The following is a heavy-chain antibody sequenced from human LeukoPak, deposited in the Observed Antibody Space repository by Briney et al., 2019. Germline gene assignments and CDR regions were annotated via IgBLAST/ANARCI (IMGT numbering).Heavy chain of an antibody. V-gene: IGHV1-2*02. CDR1: GYTFTGYY. CDR2: INPNSGGT. J-gene: IGHJ5*02. CDR3: ARDLKIENWFDP. Sequence: ASVTVSCKASGYTFTGYYMHWVRQAPGQGLEWMGWINPNSGGTNYAQKFQGRVTMTRDTSISTAYMELSRLRSDDTAVYYCARDLKIENWFDPWGQGTLVTVSS. D-gene: IGHD3-22*01.